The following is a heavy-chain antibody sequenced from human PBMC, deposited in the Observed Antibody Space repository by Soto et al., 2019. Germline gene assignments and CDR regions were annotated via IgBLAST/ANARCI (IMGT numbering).Heavy chain of an antibody. J-gene: IGHJ4*02. CDR1: GFTFSNAW. CDR3: STDRRGDYSKREFEY. D-gene: IGHD5-12*01. Sequence: EVQLVESGGGLVKPGGSLRLSCVVSGFTFSNAWMNWVRQAPGKGLEWVGRSRWNSDGGTTDYAAPVQGRFTISRDNSINTLYLKMNGLKTEDTAVFYWSTDRRGDYSKREFEYWGQGTLVTVSS. CDR2: SRWNSDGGTT. V-gene: IGHV3-15*07.